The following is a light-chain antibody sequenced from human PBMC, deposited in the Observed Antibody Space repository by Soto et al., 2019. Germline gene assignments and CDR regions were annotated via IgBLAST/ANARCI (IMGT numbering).Light chain of an antibody. CDR2: AAS. Sequence: IQMTQSPSSLSASVGDRVTITCRASQAIRDDLAWYQQKPGKAPNLLIYAASTLQSGVPSRFSANGSRTDFTLTISSLQPEDFATYYCLQDYNYPRTFGQGTKVEI. CDR3: LQDYNYPRT. CDR1: QAIRDD. J-gene: IGKJ1*01. V-gene: IGKV1-6*01.